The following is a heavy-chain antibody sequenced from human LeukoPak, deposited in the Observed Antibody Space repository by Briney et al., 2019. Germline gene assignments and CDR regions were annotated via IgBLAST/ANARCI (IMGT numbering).Heavy chain of an antibody. J-gene: IGHJ4*02. CDR2: IYYSGST. V-gene: IGHV4-39*07. D-gene: IGHD6-13*01. Sequence: SETLSLTCTVSGGSISSSNYYWGWIRQSPGKGLQWIGSIYYSGSTYYNPSLKSRVTISVDTSKNQFSLKLNSVTAADTAVYYCARDRQQLVRGDYFDYWGQGTLVTVSS. CDR1: GGSISSSNYY. CDR3: ARDRQQLVRGDYFDY.